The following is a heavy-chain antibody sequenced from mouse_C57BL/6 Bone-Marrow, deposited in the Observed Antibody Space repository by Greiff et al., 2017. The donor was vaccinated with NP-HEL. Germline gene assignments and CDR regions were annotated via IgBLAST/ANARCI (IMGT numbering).Heavy chain of an antibody. Sequence: EVKLVESGGGLVKPGGSLKLSCAASGFTFSSYAMSWVRQTPEKRLEWVATISDGGSYTYYPDNVKGRCTISRDNAKNNLYLQMSHLKSEDTAMYYCARGDDSWFAYWGQGTLVTVSA. D-gene: IGHD2-13*01. CDR1: GFTFSSYA. V-gene: IGHV5-4*03. CDR3: ARGDDSWFAY. CDR2: ISDGGSYT. J-gene: IGHJ3*01.